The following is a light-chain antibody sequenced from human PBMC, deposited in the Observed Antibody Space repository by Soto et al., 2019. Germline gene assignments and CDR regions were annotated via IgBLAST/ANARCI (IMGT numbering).Light chain of an antibody. CDR1: QSVLFSSNNKNY. Sequence: DIVMTQSPDSLAVSLGERATINCKSSQSVLFSSNNKNYLAWYQHKPGQSPKLLLYWASTRESGVPDRFSGSGSGTDFTLTISSLQAEDVAVYYCQQYYGTPFTFGPGTKVHIK. J-gene: IGKJ3*01. V-gene: IGKV4-1*01. CDR2: WAS. CDR3: QQYYGTPFT.